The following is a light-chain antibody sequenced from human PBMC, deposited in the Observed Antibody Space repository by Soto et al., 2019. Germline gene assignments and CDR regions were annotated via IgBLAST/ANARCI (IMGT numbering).Light chain of an antibody. CDR2: YDS. V-gene: IGLV3-21*04. CDR3: QVWDSSSDHPV. CDR1: NIGIKS. Sequence: SYELTQPPSVSVAPGKTARITCGGNNIGIKSVHWYQQQPGQAPVLVIYYDSDRPSGIPERFSGSNSGNTATLTIGRVEAGDEADYYCQVWDSSSDHPVFGGGTKLTVL. J-gene: IGLJ2*01.